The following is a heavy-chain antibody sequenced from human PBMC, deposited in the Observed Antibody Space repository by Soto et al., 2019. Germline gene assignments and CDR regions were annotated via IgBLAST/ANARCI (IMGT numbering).Heavy chain of an antibody. CDR1: GLTFRNYG. CDR3: AKETLRYYALDV. Sequence: PGGSLRLSCPASGLTFRNYGMHWVRQAPGKGLEWVAVISSDGRKTYYADSVRGRFTISRDNSKNTVYLQMSSLRAEDTAVYYCAKETLRYYALDVWGQGTTVTVSS. CDR2: ISSDGRKT. J-gene: IGHJ6*02. V-gene: IGHV3-30*18.